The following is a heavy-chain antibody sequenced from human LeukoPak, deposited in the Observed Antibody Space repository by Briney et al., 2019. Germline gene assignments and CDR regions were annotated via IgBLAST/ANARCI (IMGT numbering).Heavy chain of an antibody. CDR2: INHNGNVN. J-gene: IGHJ4*02. CDR1: GFTFSSYW. D-gene: IGHD3-10*01. V-gene: IGHV3-7*01. CDR3: ARDRGGIRPFLPDY. Sequence: GGSLRLSCAASGFTFSSYWMNWARQAPGKGLEWVASINHNGNVNYYVDSVKGRFTISRDNAKNSLYLQMNSLRVEDMAVYYCARDRGGIRPFLPDYWGQGTLVTVSS.